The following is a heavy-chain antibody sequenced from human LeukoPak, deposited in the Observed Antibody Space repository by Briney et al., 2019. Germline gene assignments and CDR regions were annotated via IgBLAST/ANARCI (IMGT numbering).Heavy chain of an antibody. CDR3: AKEWYSSSWYYYYYYMDV. Sequence: GVSLRLSCAASGFTFSSMGMSWVRQAPGKGLKWVSAISGGGGRKYYADSVKGGFTIARYNSTITLYLQMNSLRAEDTAVYYCAKEWYSSSWYYYYYYMDVWGKGTTVTISS. V-gene: IGHV3-23*01. CDR1: GFTFSSMG. J-gene: IGHJ6*03. D-gene: IGHD6-13*01. CDR2: ISGGGGRK.